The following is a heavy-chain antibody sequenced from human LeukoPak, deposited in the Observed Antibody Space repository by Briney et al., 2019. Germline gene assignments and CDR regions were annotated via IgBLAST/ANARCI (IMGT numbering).Heavy chain of an antibody. J-gene: IGHJ6*03. D-gene: IGHD3-10*01. CDR1: GYTFTSYD. V-gene: IGHV1-8*01. CDR3: ARKAGRGPYYMDV. CDR2: MSSNSGNT. Sequence: PGASVKVSCKASGYTFTSYDINWVRQATGQGLEWMGWMSSNSGNTVYAQKFQVRVTMTRNTSISTAYMELRSLRSDDTAVYYCARKAGRGPYYMDVWGKGTTVTVSS.